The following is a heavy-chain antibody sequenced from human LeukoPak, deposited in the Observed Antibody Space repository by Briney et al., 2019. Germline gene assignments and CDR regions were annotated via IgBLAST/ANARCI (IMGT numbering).Heavy chain of an antibody. V-gene: IGHV1-18*01. CDR2: ISAYNANT. J-gene: IGHJ4*02. CDR3: ARDLSPAYFDY. Sequence: ASVKVSCKASGYTFTSYGISWVRQAPGQGLEWMGWISAYNANTDYAQKLQGRVTMTTDTSTSTAYMELRSLRSDDTAVYYCARDLSPAYFDYWGQGTLVTVSS. CDR1: GYTFTSYG.